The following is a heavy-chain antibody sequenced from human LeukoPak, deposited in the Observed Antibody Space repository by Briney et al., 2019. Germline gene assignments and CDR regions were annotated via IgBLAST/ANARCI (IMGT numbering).Heavy chain of an antibody. J-gene: IGHJ4*02. CDR2: ISSTSIYI. CDR3: ARGGSTWYLPDH. V-gene: IGHV3-21*01. CDR1: GFNFNNHN. Sequence: GGSLRLSCAASGFNFNNHNMNWVRQAPGKGLEWVSSISSTSIYIYYADSVKGRFTISRDNARNSLFLQMNSLKVEDTAVYYCARGGSTWYLPDHWGQGTQVTVSS. D-gene: IGHD2-15*01.